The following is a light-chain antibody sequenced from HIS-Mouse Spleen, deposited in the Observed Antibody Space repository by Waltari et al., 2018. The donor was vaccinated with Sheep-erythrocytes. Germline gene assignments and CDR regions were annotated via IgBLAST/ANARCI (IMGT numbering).Light chain of an antibody. V-gene: IGKV3-20*01. J-gene: IGKJ1*01. CDR2: GAS. CDR1: QSVSSSY. CDR3: QQYGSSLRT. Sequence: EIVLTQSPGTLSLSPGERATLSWGASQSVSSSYLAWYQQKPGQAPRLLIYGASSRATCIPDRFSGSGSGTDFTLTISRLEPEDFAVYYCQQYGSSLRTFGQGTKVEIK.